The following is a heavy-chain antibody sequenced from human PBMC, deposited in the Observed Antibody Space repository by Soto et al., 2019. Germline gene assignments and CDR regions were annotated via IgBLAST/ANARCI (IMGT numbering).Heavy chain of an antibody. CDR3: AKGPMAGAYYSYAVDV. CDR2: VSFDEDKQ. V-gene: IGHV3-30-3*01. D-gene: IGHD6-19*01. CDR1: GFIFSSHT. Sequence: QVRLVESGGGVVQPGGSLRLSCAVSGFIFSSHTMHWVRQAPGKGLEWVALVSFDEDKQYYAHSVRGRFTNSRDFSKNPLYLQLDSQRTYDTAVYIFAKGPMAGAYYSYAVDVWGNGTTVTVPS. J-gene: IGHJ6*04.